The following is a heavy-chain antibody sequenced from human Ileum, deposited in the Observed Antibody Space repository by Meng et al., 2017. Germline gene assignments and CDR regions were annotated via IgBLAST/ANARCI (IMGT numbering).Heavy chain of an antibody. Sequence: ASVKVSCKASGYTFTSYYMHWVRQAPGQGLEWMGIINPSGGSTSYAQKFQGRVTMTRDTSTSTVYMELSSLRSEDTAVYYCARGLTYYYDSSGSTFGYWGQGKLVTVSS. D-gene: IGHD3-22*01. V-gene: IGHV1-46*01. CDR3: ARGLTYYYDSSGSTFGY. CDR2: INPSGGST. J-gene: IGHJ4*02. CDR1: GYTFTSYY.